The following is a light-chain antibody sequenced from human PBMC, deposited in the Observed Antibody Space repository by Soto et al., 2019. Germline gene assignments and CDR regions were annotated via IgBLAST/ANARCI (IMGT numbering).Light chain of an antibody. CDR3: MQGTHWPIT. J-gene: IGKJ5*01. V-gene: IGKV2-30*01. CDR2: KAS. CDR1: PSLVSRDGIAY. Sequence: DVVMTQTPLSLPGTLGQPASISCRPNPSLVSRDGIAYFSWFQQRPGRSPRRLIYKASNRDSGVPARFSGSGSGTDFTLKISRVEAEDVAVYYCMQGTHWPITFGQGTRLEIK.